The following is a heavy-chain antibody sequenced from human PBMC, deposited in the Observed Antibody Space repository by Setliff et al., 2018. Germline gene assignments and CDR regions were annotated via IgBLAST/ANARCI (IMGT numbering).Heavy chain of an antibody. V-gene: IGHV4-39*07. CDR2: IYFSGTT. CDR3: AKTELGLTGTKNWFDP. D-gene: IGHD1-7*01. CDR1: GGSISNSNYY. J-gene: IGHJ5*02. Sequence: SETLSLTCTVSGGSISNSNYYWGWIRQPPGKGLEWIGSIYFSGTTYYNPSLKSRVTMSINTSKNHFSLNLSSVTAADTAVYFCAKTELGLTGTKNWFDPWGQGTLVTVSS.